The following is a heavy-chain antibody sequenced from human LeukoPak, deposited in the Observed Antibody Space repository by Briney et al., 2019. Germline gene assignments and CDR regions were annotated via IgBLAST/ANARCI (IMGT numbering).Heavy chain of an antibody. V-gene: IGHV3-9*01. CDR3: AKAPSRGAYYFDY. CDR2: IIWNSGSI. CDR1: GFTFDDYA. J-gene: IGHJ4*02. Sequence: GGSLRLSCAASGFTFDDYAMHWVRQAPGKGLEWVSGIIWNSGSIGYADSVKGRFPMSRDNAKNSLYLQMNSLRAEDTALYYCAKAPSRGAYYFDYWGQGTLVTVSS. D-gene: IGHD3-10*01.